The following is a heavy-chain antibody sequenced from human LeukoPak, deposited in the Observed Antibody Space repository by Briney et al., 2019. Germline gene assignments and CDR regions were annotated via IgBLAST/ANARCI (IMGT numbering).Heavy chain of an antibody. CDR2: ISSSSSTV. J-gene: IGHJ5*02. CDR1: GFTFSDYS. Sequence: GSTRLSCAGGFTFSDYSMNWIRRATEKGMGWVSYISSSSSTVYYTYSVKGRFTISRDNAKRSLYLQMNSLRAEDTAVYYCVGCGSDESWGQGTLVTVSS. V-gene: IGHV3-48*01. CDR3: VGCGSDES. D-gene: IGHD3-10*01.